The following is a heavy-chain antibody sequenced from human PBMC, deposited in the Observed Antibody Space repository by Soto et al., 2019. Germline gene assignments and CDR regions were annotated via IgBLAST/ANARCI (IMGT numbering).Heavy chain of an antibody. Sequence: GGSLRLSCTASGFTVSSNYMSWVRQAPGKGLEWISIIYSAGNTYYADSVKGRFTISRDNSKNTLYLQMNSLGAEDTAVYYCARDFVVGGPTINYYYGMDVWGQGTTVTVSS. J-gene: IGHJ6*02. V-gene: IGHV3-66*01. CDR3: ARDFVVGGPTINYYYGMDV. D-gene: IGHD1-26*01. CDR2: IYSAGNT. CDR1: GFTVSSNY.